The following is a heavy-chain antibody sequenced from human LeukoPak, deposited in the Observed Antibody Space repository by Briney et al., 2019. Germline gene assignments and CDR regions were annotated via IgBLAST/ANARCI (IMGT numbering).Heavy chain of an antibody. CDR1: GFTVSSNY. J-gene: IGHJ4*02. D-gene: IGHD5-12*01. Sequence: GGSLRLSCAASGFTVSSNYMSWVRQAPGKGLEWVSVIYGGGSTYYADSVKGRFTISRDNSKNTLYLQMNSLRAEDTAVYYCARGESDYDLALFDYWGRGTLVTVSS. CDR2: IYGGGST. V-gene: IGHV3-53*01. CDR3: ARGESDYDLALFDY.